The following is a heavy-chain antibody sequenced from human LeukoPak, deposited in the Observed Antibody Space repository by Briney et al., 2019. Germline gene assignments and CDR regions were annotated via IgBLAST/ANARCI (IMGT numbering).Heavy chain of an antibody. Sequence: GGSLRLSCAASGFTLSRYDMHWVRQAAGKGLEWVSAITIAGDTYYPGSVKGRFTISRENAKNSLYLQMNSLRAGDTAVYYCARTTVTTGPYLYFDLWGRGTLVTVSS. CDR3: ARTTVTTGPYLYFDL. D-gene: IGHD4-17*01. CDR1: GFTLSRYD. V-gene: IGHV3-13*01. J-gene: IGHJ2*01. CDR2: ITIAGDT.